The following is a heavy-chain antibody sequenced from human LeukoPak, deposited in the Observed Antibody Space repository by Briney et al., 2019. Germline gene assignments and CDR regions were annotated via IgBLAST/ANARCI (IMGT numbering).Heavy chain of an antibody. V-gene: IGHV4-61*02. CDR3: ARERWWGNDAFDT. J-gene: IGHJ3*02. CDR2: IYTSGST. Sequence: SETLSLTCTVSGGFISSGSYYWSWIRQPAGKGLEWIGRIYTSGSTNYNPSLKSRVTISVDTSKNQFSLKLSSVTAADTAVYYCARERWWGNDAFDTWGQGTMVTVSS. CDR1: GGFISSGSYY. D-gene: IGHD2-15*01.